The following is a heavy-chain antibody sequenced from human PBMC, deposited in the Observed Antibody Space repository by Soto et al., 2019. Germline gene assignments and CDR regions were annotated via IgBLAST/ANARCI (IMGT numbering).Heavy chain of an antibody. CDR1: GFAFSSYS. V-gene: IGHV3-48*01. J-gene: IGHJ6*02. CDR3: AKDRAYDILTDYFGMHV. Sequence: GGSLRLSFAASGFAFSSYSLNWARQAPGKGLEWISYVSSTGTSMYYEDSVKGRFTISRDNGKNSLYLQMTTLRAEDTAVYYCAKDRAYDILTDYFGMHVWGQGTTVTVSS. D-gene: IGHD3-9*01. CDR2: VSSTGTSM.